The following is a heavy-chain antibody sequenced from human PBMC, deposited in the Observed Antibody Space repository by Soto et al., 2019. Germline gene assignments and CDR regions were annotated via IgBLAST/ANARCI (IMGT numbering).Heavy chain of an antibody. V-gene: IGHV4-30-4*01. J-gene: IGHJ5*02. Sequence: SETLSLTCTVSGGSISSGDYYWSWIRQPPGKGLEWIGYIYYSGSTYYNPSLKSRVTISVDTSKNQFSLKLSSVTAADTAVYYCARSLTDYGGSFWFDPWGQGTLVTVSS. D-gene: IGHD2-15*01. CDR2: IYYSGST. CDR3: ARSLTDYGGSFWFDP. CDR1: GGSISSGDYY.